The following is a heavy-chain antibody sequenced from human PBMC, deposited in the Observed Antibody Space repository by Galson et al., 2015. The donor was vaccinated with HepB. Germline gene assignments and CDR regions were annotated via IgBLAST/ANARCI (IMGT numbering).Heavy chain of an antibody. J-gene: IGHJ3*02. Sequence: SLRLSCAASGFTVSSNYMSWVRQAPGKGLEWVSVIYSGGSTYYADSVKGRFTISRDNSKNTLYLQMNSLRAEDTAVYYCASSGYHAYDAFDIWGQGTMVTVSS. D-gene: IGHD3-22*01. CDR1: GFTVSSNY. CDR3: ASSGYHAYDAFDI. CDR2: IYSGGST. V-gene: IGHV3-66*01.